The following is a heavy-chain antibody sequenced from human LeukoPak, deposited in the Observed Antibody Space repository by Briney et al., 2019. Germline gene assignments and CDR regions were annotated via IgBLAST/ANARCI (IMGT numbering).Heavy chain of an antibody. V-gene: IGHV5-51*01. CDR1: GYSFTSYW. J-gene: IGHJ4*02. CDR2: IYPGDSDT. CDR3: ASSSGYSSRIFDY. Sequence: GESLKISCKGSGYSFTSYWIGWVRQMPGKGLEWMGIIYPGDSDTRYSPSFQGQVTIPADKSISTAYLQWSSLKASDTAMYYCASSSGYSSRIFDYWGQGTLVTISS. D-gene: IGHD6-13*01.